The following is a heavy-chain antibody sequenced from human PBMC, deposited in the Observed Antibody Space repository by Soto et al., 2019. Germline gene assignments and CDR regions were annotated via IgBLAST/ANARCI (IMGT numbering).Heavy chain of an antibody. CDR2: IYYSGST. V-gene: IGHV4-31*03. CDR3: ATVGIAAARGYYYYGMDV. Sequence: LSLTCTVSGGSISSGGYYWSWIRQHPGKGLEWIGYIYYSGSTYYNPSLKSRVTISVDTSKNQFSLKLSSVTTADTAVYYCATVGIAAARGYYYYGMDVWGQGTTVTVSS. D-gene: IGHD6-13*01. J-gene: IGHJ6*02. CDR1: GGSISSGGYY.